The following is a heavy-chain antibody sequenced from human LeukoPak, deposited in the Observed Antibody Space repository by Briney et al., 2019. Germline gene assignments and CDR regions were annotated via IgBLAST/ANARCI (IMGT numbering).Heavy chain of an antibody. V-gene: IGHV1-18*01. D-gene: IGHD4-23*01. J-gene: IGHJ4*02. CDR1: GYTFTSYG. Sequence: GASVKVSCKASGYTFTSYGISWVRQAPGQGLEWMGWISPYNGNTNYAQKLQGRVTMTTDTSTSTAYMELRSLRSDDTAVYYCARTLADYGGNSYYFDYWGQGTLVIVSS. CDR3: ARTLADYGGNSYYFDY. CDR2: ISPYNGNT.